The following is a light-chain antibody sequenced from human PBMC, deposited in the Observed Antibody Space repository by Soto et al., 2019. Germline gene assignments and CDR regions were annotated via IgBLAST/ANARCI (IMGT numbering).Light chain of an antibody. CDR1: QGVGGW. Sequence: IQMTQSPSSVSASVGDRVTMTCRASQGVGGWLAWYQQKPGKVPKLLIYATSSLHSGVPSRFSGSGSGTDFTLSISSLQPEDFATYYCKQTHSRPLSFGPGTKVDIK. V-gene: IGKV1-12*01. J-gene: IGKJ3*01. CDR2: ATS. CDR3: KQTHSRPLS.